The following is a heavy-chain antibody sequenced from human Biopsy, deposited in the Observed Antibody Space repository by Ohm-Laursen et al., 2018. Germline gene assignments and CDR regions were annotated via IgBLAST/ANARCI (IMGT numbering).Heavy chain of an antibody. CDR2: IFYSGIT. V-gene: IGHV4-39*01. Sequence: SDTLSPTCTVSGGSVSSNVAYWAWIRQPPGKGLESIGSIFYSGITYYNPSLQSRVTMSVDTSKNQFSLNLTSVAAADTAVYYCARHPTGFWFDPWGQGTLVIVSS. CDR3: ARHPTGFWFDP. J-gene: IGHJ5*02. CDR1: GGSVSSNVAY.